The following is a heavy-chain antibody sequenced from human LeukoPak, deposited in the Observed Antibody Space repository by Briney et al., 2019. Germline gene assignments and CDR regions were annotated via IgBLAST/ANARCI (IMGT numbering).Heavy chain of an antibody. V-gene: IGHV3-23*01. CDR2: ITGSGGST. Sequence: RSSLRLCCAASGFTFSNYGLSWVRQAPGKGLERVSGITGSGGSTYYADSVKSRLTISRDNTKNTLYLQMNSLRADDTAIYYCARHERLLSFLKGGQGTLVTVSS. J-gene: IGHJ4*02. CDR3: ARHERLLSFLK. CDR1: GFTFSNYG. D-gene: IGHD3-3*01.